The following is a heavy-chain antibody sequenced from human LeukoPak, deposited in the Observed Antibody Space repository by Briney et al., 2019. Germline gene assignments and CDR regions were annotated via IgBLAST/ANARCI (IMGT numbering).Heavy chain of an antibody. V-gene: IGHV3-7*04. CDR3: ARPFGSGTYYQFDL. Sequence: GGSLRLSCAASGFAFSTYWMSWVRQAPGKGLEWVANIKGDGSDKYYLDSLKGRFIVSRDNAKNSLYLQVNSLRADDTAVYYCARPFGSGTYYQFDLWGQGTLVTVSS. D-gene: IGHD3-10*01. CDR1: GFAFSTYW. J-gene: IGHJ4*02. CDR2: IKGDGSDK.